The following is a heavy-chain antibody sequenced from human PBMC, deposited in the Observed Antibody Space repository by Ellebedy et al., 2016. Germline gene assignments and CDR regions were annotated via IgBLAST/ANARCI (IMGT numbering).Heavy chain of an antibody. CDR2: IRSKAYNYAT. CDR1: GFTFSGSH. J-gene: IGHJ3*02. D-gene: IGHD1-1*01. CDR3: TRWYNWNGQTFDI. Sequence: GGSLRLSXAASGFTFSGSHMHWVRQASGRGLEWVARIRSKAYNYATAYAESVKGRFIISRDDSENMAYLQMNSLKTEDTAVYYCTRWYNWNGQTFDIWGQGTMVTVSS. V-gene: IGHV3-73*01.